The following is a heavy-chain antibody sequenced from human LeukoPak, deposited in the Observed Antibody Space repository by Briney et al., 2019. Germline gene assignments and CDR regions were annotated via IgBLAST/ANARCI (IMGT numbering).Heavy chain of an antibody. CDR2: SSGDGGST. J-gene: IGHJ4*02. D-gene: IGHD6-19*01. V-gene: IGHV3-43*02. CDR1: GFTVDDYA. CDR3: AKDMGAVTGGWVDY. Sequence: GGSLRLSCAASGFTVDDYAMHWVRQTPGKGLEWVSVSSGDGGSTYYADSVKGRFTISRDNSKNSLYLQMNSLRTEDTALYSCAKDMGAVTGGWVDYWGQGTLVTVSS.